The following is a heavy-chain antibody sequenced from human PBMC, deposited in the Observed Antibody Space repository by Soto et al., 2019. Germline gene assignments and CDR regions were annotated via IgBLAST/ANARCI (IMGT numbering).Heavy chain of an antibody. CDR3: ARANRPSEWYFDL. CDR1: GFTFSSYW. CDR2: IKQDGSEK. J-gene: IGHJ2*01. V-gene: IGHV3-7*03. Sequence: GGSLRLSCAASGFTFSSYWMSWVRQAPGKGLEWVANIKQDGSEKYYVDSVKGRFTISRDNAKNSLYLQMNSLSAEDTALYYCARANRPSEWYFDLWGRGTLVTVSS.